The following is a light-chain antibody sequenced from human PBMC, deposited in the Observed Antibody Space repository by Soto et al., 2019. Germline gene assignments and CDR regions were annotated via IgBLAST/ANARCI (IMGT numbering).Light chain of an antibody. J-gene: IGLJ2*01. CDR1: SSNIGNNY. V-gene: IGLV1-51*02. CDR2: ESN. Sequence: QAVVTQPPSVSAAPGQKVTISCSGSSSNIGNNYVSWYQQLPGTAPKLLIYESNKRPSGIPDRFSGSKSGTSATLGITGLQTGDEADYYCGTWDSSLSDVVFGGGTQLTVL. CDR3: GTWDSSLSDVV.